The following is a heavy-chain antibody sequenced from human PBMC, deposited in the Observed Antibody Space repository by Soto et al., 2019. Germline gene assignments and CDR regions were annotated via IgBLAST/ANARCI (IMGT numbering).Heavy chain of an antibody. CDR3: ARDRIAAAGGWFDP. V-gene: IGHV4-59*01. D-gene: IGHD6-13*01. Sequence: SDTLSLTCTVSGGSISSYYWSWIRQPPGKGLEWIGYIYYSGSTNYNPSLKSRVTISVDTSKNQFSLKLSSVTAADTAVYYCARDRIAAAGGWFDPWGQGTLVTVSS. J-gene: IGHJ5*02. CDR1: GGSISSYY. CDR2: IYYSGST.